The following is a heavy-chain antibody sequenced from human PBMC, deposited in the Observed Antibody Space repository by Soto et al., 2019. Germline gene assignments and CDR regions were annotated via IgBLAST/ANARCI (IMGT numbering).Heavy chain of an antibody. CDR1: GFTFNNYW. J-gene: IGHJ5*02. CDR3: AKVATGSYNWFDP. D-gene: IGHD1-1*01. Sequence: EVQQVESGGELVQPGGSLRLSCAASGFTFNNYWMHWLRQAPGKGLVWVSRINPDGSRTSYADSVKGRFSISRDNAKNTLYLQMDSLRAEDTAVYYCAKVATGSYNWFDPWGQGTLVTVSS. CDR2: INPDGSRT. V-gene: IGHV3-74*01.